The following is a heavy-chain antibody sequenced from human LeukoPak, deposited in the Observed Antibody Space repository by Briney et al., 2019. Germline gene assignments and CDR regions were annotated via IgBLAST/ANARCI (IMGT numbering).Heavy chain of an antibody. CDR3: ARHGEEFFEK. J-gene: IGHJ4*02. CDR1: GESFSGY. V-gene: IGHV4-34*01. CDR2: TYQSGST. Sequence: SETLSLTCAIYGESFSGYWSWIRQPPGKGLEWIGETYQSGSTEYNPSLKSRVTISVDRSNNQFSLKLNSVTAADTALYYCARHGEEFFEKWGQGTLVTVSS. D-gene: IGHD3-10*01.